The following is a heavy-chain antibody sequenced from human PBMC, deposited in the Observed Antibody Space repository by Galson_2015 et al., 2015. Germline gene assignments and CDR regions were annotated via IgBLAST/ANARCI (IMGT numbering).Heavy chain of an antibody. CDR1: GLTFSNAW. CDR3: ATERLTFTTIVVVSFDY. CDR2: IKSKADGGAT. Sequence: SLRLSCAASGLTFSNAWMSWVRQAPGKGLEWVGRIKSKADGGATAYGALVRGRFTISRDDSKNTLYLQMNSLKTEDTAVYFCATERLTFTTIVVVSFDYWGQGNLVTVSS. J-gene: IGHJ4*02. D-gene: IGHD3-22*01. V-gene: IGHV3-15*01.